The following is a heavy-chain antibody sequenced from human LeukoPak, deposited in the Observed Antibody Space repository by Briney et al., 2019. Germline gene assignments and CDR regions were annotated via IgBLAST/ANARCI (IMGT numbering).Heavy chain of an antibody. D-gene: IGHD6-19*01. CDR1: GFTFSSYA. J-gene: IGHJ6*02. V-gene: IGHV3-23*01. CDR3: AKDRWGSGRPDYGMDV. CDR2: ISGSGGST. Sequence: GGSLRLSCAASGFTFSSYAMSWVRQAPGKGLEWVSAISGSGGSTYYADSVKGRFTISRGNSKNTLYLQMNSLRAEDTAVYYCAKDRWGSGRPDYGMDVWGQGTTVTVSS.